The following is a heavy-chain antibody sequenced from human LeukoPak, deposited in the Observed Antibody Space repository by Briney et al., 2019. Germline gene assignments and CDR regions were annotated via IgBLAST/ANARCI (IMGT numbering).Heavy chain of an antibody. CDR2: ISGSGGST. J-gene: IGHJ6*03. CDR3: AKCRPFAYNWNYPPHYMDV. D-gene: IGHD1-7*01. CDR1: EFTFSSYA. V-gene: IGHV3-23*01. Sequence: PGGSLRLSCAASEFTFSSYAMSWVRQAPGKGLEWVSAISGSGGSTYYADSVKGRFTISRDNSKNTLYLQMNSLRAEDTAVYYCAKCRPFAYNWNYPPHYMDVWGKGTTVTVSS.